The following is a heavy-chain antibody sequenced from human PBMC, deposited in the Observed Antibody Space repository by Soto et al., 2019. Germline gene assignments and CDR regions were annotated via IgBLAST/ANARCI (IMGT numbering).Heavy chain of an antibody. Sequence: GGSLRLSWVGSGFPSSTCARTLVRHVPEKGLEWVSTTSNGGNTEFAESVRGRFTVFRDDSKNTIYLQMSSLRAEDSAIYFCAKDFRPGLIVPTKSGFDPWGQGT. CDR1: GFPSSTCA. J-gene: IGHJ5*02. V-gene: IGHV3-23*01. D-gene: IGHD2-15*01. CDR3: AKDFRPGLIVPTKSGFDP. CDR2: TSNGGNT.